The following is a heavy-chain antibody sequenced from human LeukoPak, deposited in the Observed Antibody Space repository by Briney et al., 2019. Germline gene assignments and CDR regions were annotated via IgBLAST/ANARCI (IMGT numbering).Heavy chain of an antibody. J-gene: IGHJ5*02. CDR3: AKDYSKTSYYGSGTYYRPNWFDP. CDR2: ISGSGGST. D-gene: IGHD3-10*01. Sequence: GGSLRLSCAASGFTFSSYGMSWVRQAPGKGLEWVSTISGSGGSTYYADSVKGRFTISRDNSKNTLYLQMNSLRPDDTAVYYCAKDYSKTSYYGSGTYYRPNWFDPWGQGTLVTVSS. V-gene: IGHV3-23*01. CDR1: GFTFSSYG.